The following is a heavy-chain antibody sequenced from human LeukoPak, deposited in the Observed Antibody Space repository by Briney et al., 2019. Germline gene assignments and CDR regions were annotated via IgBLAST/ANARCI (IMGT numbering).Heavy chain of an antibody. D-gene: IGHD2-15*01. CDR2: ISDDGSNK. J-gene: IGHJ4*02. V-gene: IGHV3-30*14. CDR3: VKDHCSGGSCYSD. Sequence: GRSLRLSCAASGFTFSSYAMHWVRQAPGKGLEWVAVISDDGSNKYYADSVKGRFTISRDNSKNTLYLQMSSLRAEDTAVYYCVKDHCSGGSCYSDWGQGTLVTVSS. CDR1: GFTFSSYA.